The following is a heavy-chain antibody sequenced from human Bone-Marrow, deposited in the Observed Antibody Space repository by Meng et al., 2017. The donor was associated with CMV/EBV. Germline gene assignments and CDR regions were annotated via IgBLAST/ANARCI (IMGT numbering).Heavy chain of an antibody. CDR2: ISSSSSYI. V-gene: IGHV3-21*01. J-gene: IGHJ6*02. CDR3: ARGEGYYGLGSYSNYYYGMDV. D-gene: IGHD3-10*01. CDR1: GFTFSSYS. Sequence: GESLKISCAASGFTFSSYSMNWVRQAPGKGLEWVSSISSSSSYIYYADSVKGRFTISRDNAKNSLYLQMNSLRAEDTAVYYCARGEGYYGLGSYSNYYYGMDVWGQGTTVTVSS.